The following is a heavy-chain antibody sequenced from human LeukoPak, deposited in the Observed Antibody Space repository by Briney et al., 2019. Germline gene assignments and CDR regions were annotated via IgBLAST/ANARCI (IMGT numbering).Heavy chain of an antibody. CDR3: ATEPLIYSSSWHDY. Sequence: GGSLRLSCAASGFSFSAYGMHWVRQAPGKGLEWVAFIRYDGSNEYYADSVKGRFTISRDKSKNTLSLQMNGLRVEDTAVYYCATEPLIYSSSWHDYWGQGTLVTVSS. D-gene: IGHD6-13*01. CDR1: GFSFSAYG. CDR2: IRYDGSNE. V-gene: IGHV3-30*02. J-gene: IGHJ4*02.